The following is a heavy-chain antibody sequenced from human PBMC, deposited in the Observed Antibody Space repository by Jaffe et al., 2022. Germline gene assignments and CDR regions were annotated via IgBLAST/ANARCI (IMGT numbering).Heavy chain of an antibody. V-gene: IGHV1-69*01. J-gene: IGHJ6*03. D-gene: IGHD2-2*01. CDR2: IIPIFGTA. CDR3: ARLRDCSSTSCSTPYYYYYMDV. CDR1: GGTFSSYA. Sequence: QVQLVQSGAEVKKPGSSVKVSCKASGGTFSSYAISWVRQAPGQGLEWMGGIIPIFGTANYAQKFQGRVTITADESTSTAYMELSSLRSEDTAVYYCARLRDCSSTSCSTPYYYYYMDVWGKGTTVTVSS.